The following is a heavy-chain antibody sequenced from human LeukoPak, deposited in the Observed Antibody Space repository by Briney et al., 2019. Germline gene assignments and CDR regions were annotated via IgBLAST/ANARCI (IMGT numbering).Heavy chain of an antibody. Sequence: GGSLRLSCAASGFIFSSYGLHWVRQAPGKGLEWVALISYDGSNKYYADSVKGRFTISRDNSNNTLYLQMNSLRAEDTGVYYCAKDRETTASGTFDYWGQGTLVTVSS. CDR2: ISYDGSNK. D-gene: IGHD6-13*01. V-gene: IGHV3-30*02. CDR3: AKDRETTASGTFDY. J-gene: IGHJ4*02. CDR1: GFIFSSYG.